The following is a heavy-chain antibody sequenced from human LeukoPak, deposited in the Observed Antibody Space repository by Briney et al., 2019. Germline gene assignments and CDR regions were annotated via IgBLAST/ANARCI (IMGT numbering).Heavy chain of an antibody. J-gene: IGHJ5*02. CDR2: IHHSGST. CDR3: ARLYSSGWFDP. Sequence: PSQTLSLTCAVSGGSISSGGYSWSWIRQPPGKGLEWIGYIHHSGSTYYNPSLKSRVTISVDRSKNQFSLKLSSVTAADTAVYYCARLYSSGWFDPWGQGTLVTVSS. V-gene: IGHV4-30-2*01. CDR1: GGSISSGGYS. D-gene: IGHD5-18*01.